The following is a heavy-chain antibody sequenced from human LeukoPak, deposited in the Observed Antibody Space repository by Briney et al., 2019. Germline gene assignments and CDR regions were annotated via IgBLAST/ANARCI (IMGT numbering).Heavy chain of an antibody. V-gene: IGHV3-21*01. Sequence: GGSLRLSCAASGFTFSSYSMNWVRQAPGKGLEWVSSISSSSSYIYYADSVKGRFTISRDNAKNSLYLQMNSLRAEDTAVYYCARDTYYYDSSGYRGDYWGQGTLVTVSS. J-gene: IGHJ4*02. CDR1: GFTFSSYS. D-gene: IGHD3-22*01. CDR3: ARDTYYYDSSGYRGDY. CDR2: ISSSSSYI.